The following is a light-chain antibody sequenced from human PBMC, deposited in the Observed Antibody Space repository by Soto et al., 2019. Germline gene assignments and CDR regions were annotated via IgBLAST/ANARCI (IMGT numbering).Light chain of an antibody. V-gene: IGLV2-23*01. Sequence: QSALAQPASVSGSPGQSITISCTGTSSDVGAYDAVSWYQQHPGKAPQVIIYRGTKRPSCVSTRFSGSVSGNTSSLTVSGLQAEDEAEYFCCASAPEPTYVFGTGTKLTVL. CDR3: CASAPEPTYV. CDR1: SSDVGAYDA. J-gene: IGLJ1*01. CDR2: RGT.